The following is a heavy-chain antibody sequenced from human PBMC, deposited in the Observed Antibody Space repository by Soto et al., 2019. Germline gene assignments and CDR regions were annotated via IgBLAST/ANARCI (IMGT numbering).Heavy chain of an antibody. D-gene: IGHD2-2*01. J-gene: IGHJ4*02. CDR1: GFSLSSYA. V-gene: IGHV3-23*01. CDR2: ITASGEKL. CDR3: ARDCSSSSCSVSAY. Sequence: EVQLLESGGGLVQPGGSLRLSCAASGFSLSSYAMTWVRQAPGKGLEWVSGITASGEKLYYADSVKGRFTVSRDNSKNTLYLQMHSLRADDTAVDYCARDCSSSSCSVSAYWGQGTLVTVSS.